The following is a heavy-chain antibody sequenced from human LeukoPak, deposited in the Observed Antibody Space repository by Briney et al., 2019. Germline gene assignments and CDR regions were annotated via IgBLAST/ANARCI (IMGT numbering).Heavy chain of an antibody. V-gene: IGHV3-30-3*01. D-gene: IGHD3-10*01. J-gene: IGHJ4*02. CDR1: GFTFRNYV. Sequence: GGSLRLSCAASGFTFRNYVIHWVRQAPGKGLEWVAVTSSDLNVKLYADSVKGRFTISRDNSRSTLYLQMNSQRPEDTAIYYCAREGYYGSGSPPSLYFDYWGQGTLVTVSS. CDR2: TSSDLNVK. CDR3: AREGYYGSGSPPSLYFDY.